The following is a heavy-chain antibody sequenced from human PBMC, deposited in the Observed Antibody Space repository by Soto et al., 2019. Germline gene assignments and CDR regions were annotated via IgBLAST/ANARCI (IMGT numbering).Heavy chain of an antibody. V-gene: IGHV3-48*01. CDR3: ARDSPFTIFGVVTPYYFDY. J-gene: IGHJ4*02. CDR1: GFTFSSYS. D-gene: IGHD3-3*01. CDR2: ISSSSSTI. Sequence: EVQLVESGGGLVQPGGSLRLSCAASGFTFSSYSMNWVRQAPGKGLEWVSYISSSSSTIYYADSVKGRFTISRDNAKNSLYLQMNSLRAEETAVYYCARDSPFTIFGVVTPYYFDYWGQGTLVTVSS.